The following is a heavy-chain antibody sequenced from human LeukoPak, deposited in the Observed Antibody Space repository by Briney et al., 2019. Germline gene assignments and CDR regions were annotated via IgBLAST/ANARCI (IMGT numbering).Heavy chain of an antibody. CDR1: GFTFSSYA. D-gene: IGHD6-13*01. J-gene: IGHJ4*02. Sequence: GRSLRLSCAVSGFTFSSYAMHWVRQAPGKGLEWVAFIRYDGSNKYYADSVKGRFTISRDNSKNTLYLQMNSLRAEDTAVYYCAKRDSSSWSELDYWGQGTLVTVSS. V-gene: IGHV3-30*02. CDR2: IRYDGSNK. CDR3: AKRDSSSWSELDY.